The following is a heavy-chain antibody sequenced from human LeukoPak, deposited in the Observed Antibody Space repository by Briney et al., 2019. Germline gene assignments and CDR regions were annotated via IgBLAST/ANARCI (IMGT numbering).Heavy chain of an antibody. V-gene: IGHV3-30*18. D-gene: IGHD3-22*01. CDR2: ISYDGSNK. CDR1: GFTFSTYS. J-gene: IGHJ1*01. CDR3: AKDRDVYDSSGYYQH. Sequence: GGSLRLSCAASGFTFSTYSMHWVRQAPGKGLEWEAVISYDGSNKYYADSVKGRFTISRDNSKNTLYLQMNSLRADDTAVYYCAKDRDVYDSSGYYQHWGQGTLVTVSS.